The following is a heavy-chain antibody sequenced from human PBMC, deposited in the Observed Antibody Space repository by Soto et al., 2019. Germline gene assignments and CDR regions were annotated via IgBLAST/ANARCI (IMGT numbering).Heavy chain of an antibody. V-gene: IGHV4-39*01. Sequence: KAXETLSLTCPVSGGSISSSSHYWGWIRQPPGKGLEWIGCIHYSWSTYYNPSLRSRVTSSVDTSKNQFSLKVTSVTAADTAVYYCARRIFTSTWPSYFDYWGQGTQVTVYS. J-gene: IGHJ4*02. CDR2: IHYSWST. D-gene: IGHD6-13*01. CDR3: ARRIFTSTWPSYFDY. CDR1: GGSISSSSHY.